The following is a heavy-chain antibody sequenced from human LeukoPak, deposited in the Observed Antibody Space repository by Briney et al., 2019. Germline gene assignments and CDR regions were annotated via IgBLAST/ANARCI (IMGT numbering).Heavy chain of an antibody. D-gene: IGHD1-26*01. CDR3: ARHGNPQWELPYYFDY. V-gene: IGHV4-39*01. CDR1: GGSISSSSYY. CDR2: IYYSGST. J-gene: IGHJ4*02. Sequence: SETLSLTCTVSGGSISSSSYYWGWIRQPPGKGLEWIGSIYYSGSTYYNPSLKSRVTISVDTPKNQFSLKLSSVTAADTAVYYCARHGNPQWELPYYFDYWGQGTLVTVSS.